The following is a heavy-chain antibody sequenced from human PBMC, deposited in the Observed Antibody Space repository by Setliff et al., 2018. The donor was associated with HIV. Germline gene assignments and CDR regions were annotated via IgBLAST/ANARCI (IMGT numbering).Heavy chain of an antibody. CDR1: GYTFSGYY. D-gene: IGHD3-22*01. V-gene: IGHV1-2*04. CDR3: ARGPRGYDSSYYFDY. Sequence: ASVKVSCKASGYTFSGYYMHWVRQAPGQGLAWMGWINLNSGGTNYAQKFQGWITMTRDTSIITAYMQLDRLGSDDTAVYYCARGPRGYDSSYYFDYWGQGTLVTVS. J-gene: IGHJ4*02. CDR2: INLNSGGT.